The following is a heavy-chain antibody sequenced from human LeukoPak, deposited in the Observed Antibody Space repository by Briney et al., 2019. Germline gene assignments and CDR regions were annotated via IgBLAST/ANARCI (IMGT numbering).Heavy chain of an antibody. Sequence: SQTLSLTCTVSGGSISSGDYYWSWIRQPPGKGLEWIGYIYYSGSTYYNPSLKSRVTISVDTSKNQFSLKLSSVTAADTAVYYCASRVSYYDSSGYSGYWGQGTLVTVSS. CDR1: GGSISSGDYY. CDR2: IYYSGST. V-gene: IGHV4-30-4*08. J-gene: IGHJ4*02. CDR3: ASRVSYYDSSGYSGY. D-gene: IGHD3-22*01.